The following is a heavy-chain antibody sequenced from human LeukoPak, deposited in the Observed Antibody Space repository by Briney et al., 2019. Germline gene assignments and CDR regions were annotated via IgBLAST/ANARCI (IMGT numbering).Heavy chain of an antibody. CDR2: IKQDGSEK. V-gene: IGHV3-7*01. CDR3: ARDPQLRYFDWLLSESGDYFDY. J-gene: IGHJ4*02. D-gene: IGHD3-9*01. Sequence: GRSLRLSCAASGFTFSSYAMHWVRQAPGKGLEWVANIKQDGSEKYYVDSVKGRFTISRDNAKNSLYLQMNSLRAEDTAVYYCARDPQLRYFDWLLSESGDYFDYWGQGTLVTVSS. CDR1: GFTFSSYA.